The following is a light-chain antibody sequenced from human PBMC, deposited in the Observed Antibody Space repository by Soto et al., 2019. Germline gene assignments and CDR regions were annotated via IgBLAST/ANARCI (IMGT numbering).Light chain of an antibody. Sequence: EIVMTQSPATLSVSPGERATLSCRASQSVSSNLAWYQQKPGQAPRLLIYGASTRATGIPARFSGSGSGTEFTLTNSSLQSEDFAVYYCQQYNNWPILTFGGGTKVEIK. CDR1: QSVSSN. CDR2: GAS. V-gene: IGKV3-15*01. J-gene: IGKJ4*01. CDR3: QQYNNWPILT.